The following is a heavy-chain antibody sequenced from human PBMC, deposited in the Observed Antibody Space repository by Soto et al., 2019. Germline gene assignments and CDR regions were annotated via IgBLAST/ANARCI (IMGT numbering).Heavy chain of an antibody. CDR2: IYYSGST. CDR3: ARHIPFRDYYYGMDV. Sequence: SETLSLTCTVSGGSISSSSYYWGLIRQPPGKGLEWIGSIYYSGSTYYNPSRKSRVTISVDTSKNQFSLKLSSVTAADTAVYYCARHIPFRDYYYGMDVWGQGTTVTVSS. V-gene: IGHV4-39*01. J-gene: IGHJ6*02. CDR1: GGSISSSSYY.